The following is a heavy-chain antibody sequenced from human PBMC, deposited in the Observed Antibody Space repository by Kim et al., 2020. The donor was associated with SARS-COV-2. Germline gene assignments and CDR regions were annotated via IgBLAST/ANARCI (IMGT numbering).Heavy chain of an antibody. D-gene: IGHD2-15*01. V-gene: IGHV3-23*01. J-gene: IGHJ4*02. CDR3: ARVAGSGEFFDL. Sequence: TNYADFVRGRFTISRDSFNDTLSLEMNSLGVEDTALYYCARVAGSGEFFDLWGQGTLVTVSS. CDR2: T.